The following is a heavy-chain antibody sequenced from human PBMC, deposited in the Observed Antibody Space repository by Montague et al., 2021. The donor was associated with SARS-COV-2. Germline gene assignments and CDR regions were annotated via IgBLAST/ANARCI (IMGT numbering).Heavy chain of an antibody. D-gene: IGHD3-3*01. CDR1: GGSISSGGYY. CDR2: IYYSGST. CDR3: ARAQTIFGVAITSFDY. V-gene: IGHV4-31*03. J-gene: IGHJ4*02. Sequence: TLSLTCTVSGGSISSGGYYWSWIRQHPGKGLEWIGYIYYSGSTYYNPSLKSRVTISVDTSKNQFSLKLSSVTAADTAVYYCARAQTIFGVAITSFDYWGQGTLVTVSS.